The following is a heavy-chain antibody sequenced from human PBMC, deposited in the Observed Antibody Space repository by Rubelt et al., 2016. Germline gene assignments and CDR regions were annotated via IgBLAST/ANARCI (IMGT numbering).Heavy chain of an antibody. CDR3: ARLASWFSAFDI. CDR1: GGSISSYY. J-gene: IGHJ3*02. CDR2: IYYSGST. D-gene: IGHD3-10*01. Sequence: QVQLQESGPGLVKPSETLSLTCTVSGGSISSYYWSWIRQPPGKGLEWIGYIYYSGSTNYNPSLKSRVTISVDTSKNQFSLKLSSVTAADTAVYYCARLASWFSAFDIWGQGTMVTVSS. V-gene: IGHV4-59*08.